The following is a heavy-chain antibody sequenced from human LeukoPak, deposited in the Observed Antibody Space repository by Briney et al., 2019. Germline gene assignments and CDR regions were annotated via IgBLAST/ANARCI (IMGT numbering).Heavy chain of an antibody. CDR1: GFTFSSYS. CDR3: ARDRVVAGEFDY. V-gene: IGHV3-21*01. D-gene: IGHD2-15*01. J-gene: IGHJ4*02. Sequence: PGGSLRLSCAASGFTFSSYSMNWVRQAPGKGLEWVSSISSSSSYIYYADSVKGRFTISRDNAKNSLYLQMNSLRAEDTAVYYCARDRVVAGEFDYWGQGTLVTVSS. CDR2: ISSSSSYI.